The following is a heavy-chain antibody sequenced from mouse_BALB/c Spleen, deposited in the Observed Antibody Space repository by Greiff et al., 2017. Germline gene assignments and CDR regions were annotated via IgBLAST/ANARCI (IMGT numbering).Heavy chain of an antibody. D-gene: IGHD2-4*01. Sequence: VQLQQSGAELARPGASVKLSCKASGYTFTSYWMQWVKQRPGQGLEWIGAIYPGGGDTRYTQKFKGKATLTADKSSSTAYMQLSSLASEDSAVYYCARNYDYEGFAYWGQGTLVTVSA. V-gene: IGHV1-87*01. J-gene: IGHJ3*01. CDR3: ARNYDYEGFAY. CDR1: GYTFTSYW. CDR2: IYPGGGDT.